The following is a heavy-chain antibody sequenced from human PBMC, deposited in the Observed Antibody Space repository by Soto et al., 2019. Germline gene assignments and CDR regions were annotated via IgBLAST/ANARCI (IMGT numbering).Heavy chain of an antibody. J-gene: IGHJ5*02. V-gene: IGHV4-4*07. CDR3: GRESGETWDYEAS. CDR2: LNTYGNS. CDR1: GGSISSYR. Sequence: QVQLQEPGPGLVRPSETLSLTCTVSGGSISSYRWRWIRQPAGKGLEWIGRLNTYGNSHYNPSPKSRVTVSVDPSRNPFFLTLRSGTAADSAVYHCGRESGETWDYEASWGQGTPVTVSS. D-gene: IGHD1-7*01.